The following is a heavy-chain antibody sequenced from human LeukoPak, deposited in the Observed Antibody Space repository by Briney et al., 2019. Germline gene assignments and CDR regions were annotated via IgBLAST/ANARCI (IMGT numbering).Heavy chain of an antibody. CDR2: IYYSGST. CDR1: GGSISGHY. V-gene: IGHV4-59*11. J-gene: IGHJ6*03. Sequence: SETLSLTCTVSGGSISGHYWSWIRQPPGKGLEWIGYIYYSGSTNYNPSLKSRVTISVDTSKNQFSLKLGSVTAADTAVYYCASVPSGCSSSWYESPGYYRDVWGKGTTVTVSS. D-gene: IGHD6-13*01. CDR3: ASVPSGCSSSWYESPGYYRDV.